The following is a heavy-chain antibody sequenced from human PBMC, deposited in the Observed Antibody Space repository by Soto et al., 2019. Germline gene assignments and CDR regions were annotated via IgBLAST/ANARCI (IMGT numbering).Heavy chain of an antibody. D-gene: IGHD3-22*01. J-gene: IGHJ3*02. CDR2: IIPIFGTA. CDR1: GGTFSSYA. V-gene: IGHV1-69*01. CDR3: ARVMKYYDSSGYYYHAFDT. Sequence: QVQLVQSGAEVKKPGSSVKVSCKASGGTFSSYAISWVRQAPGQGLEWMGGIIPIFGTANYAQKFQGRVTITADESTSTAYMELSSLRSEVTAVYYCARVMKYYDSSGYYYHAFDTWGQGTMVTVSS.